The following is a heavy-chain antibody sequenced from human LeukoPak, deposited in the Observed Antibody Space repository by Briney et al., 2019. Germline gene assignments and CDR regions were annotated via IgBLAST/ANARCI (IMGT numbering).Heavy chain of an antibody. Sequence: GGSLRLSCAASGFTFSSYWMHWVRHAPGKGLVWVSRITSDGSSTSYADSVKGRFTISRDNAKNTLYLQMNSLRAEDTAVYYCASLDSVVRDYWGQGTLVTVSS. CDR3: ASLDSVVRDY. J-gene: IGHJ4*02. CDR1: GFTFSSYW. CDR2: ITSDGSST. D-gene: IGHD4-23*01. V-gene: IGHV3-74*01.